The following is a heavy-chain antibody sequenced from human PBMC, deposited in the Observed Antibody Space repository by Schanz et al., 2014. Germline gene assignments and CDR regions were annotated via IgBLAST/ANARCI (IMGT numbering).Heavy chain of an antibody. V-gene: IGHV3-21*04. D-gene: IGHD3-22*01. CDR2: LSSSGLYT. Sequence: EVQLVESGGGLVKPGGSLRLSCTASGFIFRSYTMNWVRQAPGKGLEWVSSLSSSGLYTFYADLAGGRFTISRDDAKNSLFLEMNNLRTEDTAIYFCAKYAAYYDSVIFPDHWGQGTLVIVSS. J-gene: IGHJ4*02. CDR1: GFIFRSYT. CDR3: AKYAAYYDSVIFPDH.